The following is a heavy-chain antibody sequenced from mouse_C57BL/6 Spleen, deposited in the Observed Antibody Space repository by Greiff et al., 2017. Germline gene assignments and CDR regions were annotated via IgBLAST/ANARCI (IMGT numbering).Heavy chain of an antibody. CDR1: GYTFTSYW. Sequence: VQLQQPGAELVKPGASVKLSCKASGYTFTSYWMQWVKQRPGQGLEWIGEIDPSDSYTNYNQKFKGKATLTVDTSSSTAYMQLSSLTSEDSAVYYCARVRGFDYWGQGTTLTVSS. CDR3: ARVRGFDY. J-gene: IGHJ2*01. V-gene: IGHV1-50*01. CDR2: IDPSDSYT.